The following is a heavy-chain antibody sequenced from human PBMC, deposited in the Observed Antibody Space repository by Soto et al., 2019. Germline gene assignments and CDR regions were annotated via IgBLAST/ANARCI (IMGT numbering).Heavy chain of an antibody. CDR2: ISSGSTYI. CDR1: GVTFSSYS. CDR3: AKDDDTSSHYTLLDF. D-gene: IGHD3-22*01. V-gene: IGHV3-21*01. J-gene: IGHJ4*02. Sequence: EVHLVESGGGLVKPGGSLRLSCAASGVTFSSYSMNWVRQAPGKGLEWVSSISSGSTYIYYTDSVKGRFTISRDNAKNSLYLQMNSLRPEDTAVYYCAKDDDTSSHYTLLDFRGQGTLVTVSS.